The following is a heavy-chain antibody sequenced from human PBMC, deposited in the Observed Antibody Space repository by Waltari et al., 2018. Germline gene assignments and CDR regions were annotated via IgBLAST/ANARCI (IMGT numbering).Heavy chain of an antibody. CDR3: ARDVFQDAFDI. CDR2: IKQDGSEK. J-gene: IGHJ3*02. Sequence: EVQLVESGGGLVQPGGSLRLSCAASGFTFSSYWISWARQAPGKGLEWVANIKQDGSEKYYVDSVKGRFTISRDNAKNSLYLQMNSLRAEDTAVYYCARDVFQDAFDIWGQGTMVTVSS. CDR1: GFTFSSYW. V-gene: IGHV3-7*01. D-gene: IGHD3-10*01.